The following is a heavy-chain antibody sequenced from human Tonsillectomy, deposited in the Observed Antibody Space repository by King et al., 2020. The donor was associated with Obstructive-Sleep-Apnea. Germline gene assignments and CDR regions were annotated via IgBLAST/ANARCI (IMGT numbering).Heavy chain of an antibody. Sequence: VQLVQSGAEVKKPGSSVKVSCKASGGSFSTYVISWVRQAPGQGLQWMGRIIPVLGVTTYAQKIQGRVTITADRSTSIVYMELSSMTSEDTAVFYCAIDCVPFYDTLYAGTPPNYGMDVWGQGTTVTVSS. D-gene: IGHD3-9*01. CDR3: AIDCVPFYDTLYAGTPPNYGMDV. J-gene: IGHJ6*02. CDR2: IIPVLGVT. CDR1: GGSFSTYV. V-gene: IGHV1-69*09.